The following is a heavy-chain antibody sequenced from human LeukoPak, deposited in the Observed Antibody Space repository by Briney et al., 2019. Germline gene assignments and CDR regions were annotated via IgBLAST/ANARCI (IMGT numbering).Heavy chain of an antibody. CDR2: INHSGST. CDR3: AIGFPSTTTVKGCYMDV. Sequence: PSETLSLTCAVYGGSFSGYYWSWIRQPPGKGLEWIGEINHSGSTNYNPSLKSRVTISVDTSKNQFSLKLSSVTAADTAVYYCAIGFPSTTTVKGCYMDVWGKGTTVTVSS. D-gene: IGHD4-17*01. V-gene: IGHV4-34*01. J-gene: IGHJ6*03. CDR1: GGSFSGYY.